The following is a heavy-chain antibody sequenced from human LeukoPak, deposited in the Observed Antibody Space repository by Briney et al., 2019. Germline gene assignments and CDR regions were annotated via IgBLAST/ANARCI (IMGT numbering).Heavy chain of an antibody. V-gene: IGHV3-21*01. Sequence: GGSLRLSCAASGFTFSSYSMNWVRQAPGKGLEWVSSISSSSSYTYYADSVKGRFTIPRDNAKNSLYLQMNSLRAEDTAVYYCARDHGFWSGYPYWGQGTLVTVSS. CDR1: GFTFSSYS. J-gene: IGHJ4*02. D-gene: IGHD3-3*01. CDR3: ARDHGFWSGYPY. CDR2: ISSSSSYT.